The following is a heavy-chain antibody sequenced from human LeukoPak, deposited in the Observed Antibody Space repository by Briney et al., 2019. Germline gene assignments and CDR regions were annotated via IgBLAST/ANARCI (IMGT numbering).Heavy chain of an antibody. Sequence: PSETLSLTCTVSGGSISSSSYYWSWIRQPPGKGLEWIGEINHSGSTNYNPSLKSRVTISVDTSKNQFSLKLSSVTAADTAVYYCAREDSPIGVVIANWRYRDAFDIWGQGTMVTVSS. CDR3: AREDSPIGVVIANWRYRDAFDI. J-gene: IGHJ3*02. CDR2: INHSGST. V-gene: IGHV4-39*07. D-gene: IGHD3-3*01. CDR1: GGSISSSSYY.